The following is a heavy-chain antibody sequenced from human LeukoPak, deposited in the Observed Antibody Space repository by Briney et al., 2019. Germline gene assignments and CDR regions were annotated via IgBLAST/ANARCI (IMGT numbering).Heavy chain of an antibody. J-gene: IGHJ4*02. Sequence: PGGSLRLSCAASRFTISSYAMSWVRQAPGKGLEWVSGISGSSGSTYYADSVKGRFTIARDKSKNTVYLQMNSLRAEDTAVYYCAKSPVSSCRGSFCYPFDYWGQGNLVTVSS. D-gene: IGHD2-15*01. CDR2: ISGSSGST. CDR3: AKSPVSSCRGSFCYPFDY. V-gene: IGHV3-23*01. CDR1: RFTISSYA.